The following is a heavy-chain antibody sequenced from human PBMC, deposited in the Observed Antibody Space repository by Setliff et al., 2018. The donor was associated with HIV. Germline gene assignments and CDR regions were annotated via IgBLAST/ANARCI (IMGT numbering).Heavy chain of an antibody. D-gene: IGHD3-10*02. V-gene: IGHV3-48*01. Sequence: GGSLRLSCAASGFTFSDYSMNWVRQAPGKGLEWVSFIGGRFDTYYADSVKGRFTISRDNAKKSLYLQMNSLRADDTAVYYCARDTMWAFDIWGRGTLVTVSS. CDR3: ARDTMWAFDI. J-gene: IGHJ3*02. CDR2: IGGRFDT. CDR1: GFTFSDYS.